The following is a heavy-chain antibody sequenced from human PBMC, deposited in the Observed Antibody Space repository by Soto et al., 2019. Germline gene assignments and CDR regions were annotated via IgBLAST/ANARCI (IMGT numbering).Heavy chain of an antibody. D-gene: IGHD2-2*01. CDR2: ISNDGRNK. CDR3: AREPVVPADWFDP. J-gene: IGHJ5*02. Sequence: GGSLRLSCAASGFTFNNYPVHWVRQAPGKGLEWVALISNDGRNKDYADSVKGRFTISRDNSKNTLYLQMNSVRVEDTAIHYCAREPVVPADWFDPWGQGTLVTVSS. CDR1: GFTFNNYP. V-gene: IGHV3-30*04.